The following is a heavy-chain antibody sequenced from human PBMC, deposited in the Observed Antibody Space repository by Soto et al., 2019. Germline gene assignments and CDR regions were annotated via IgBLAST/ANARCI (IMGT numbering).Heavy chain of an antibody. J-gene: IGHJ5*02. CDR1: GFIFSDYE. V-gene: IGHV3-48*03. Sequence: PGGSLRLSCAASGFIFSDYEINWVRQAPGKGLEWVSYIRGSGLTIYYADSVKGRFTISRDNAKNSLYLQMNSLGVEDTAVYYCARGPYRNTYNWFDSWGQGTLVTVSS. CDR3: ARGPYRNTYNWFDS. D-gene: IGHD5-12*01. CDR2: IRGSGLTI.